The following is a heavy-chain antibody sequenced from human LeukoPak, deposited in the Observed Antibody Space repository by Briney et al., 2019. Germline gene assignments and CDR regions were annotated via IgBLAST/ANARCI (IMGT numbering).Heavy chain of an antibody. V-gene: IGHV3-74*01. D-gene: IGHD6-19*01. Sequence: GGSLRLSCAASGFTFSSYWMHWVRQVPGKGLVWISRISSDGSSTRYADSVKGRFTISRDNAKNSLYLQMNSLRAEDTAVYYCARDPKSGWYYFDYWGQGTLVTVSS. CDR1: GFTFSSYW. J-gene: IGHJ4*02. CDR3: ARDPKSGWYYFDY. CDR2: ISSDGSST.